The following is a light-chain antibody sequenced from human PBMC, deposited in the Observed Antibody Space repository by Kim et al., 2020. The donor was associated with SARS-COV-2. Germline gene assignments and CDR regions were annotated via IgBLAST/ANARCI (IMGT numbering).Light chain of an antibody. V-gene: IGKV3-20*01. Sequence: PGERATLSCRASQSVSSGDLAWYQQKPGQTPRLLIYGASSRATGIPDRFSGSGSGTDFTLTISRLEPEDFAVYYCQKYGSSPYTFGQGTKLEI. CDR1: QSVSSGD. CDR2: GAS. CDR3: QKYGSSPYT. J-gene: IGKJ2*01.